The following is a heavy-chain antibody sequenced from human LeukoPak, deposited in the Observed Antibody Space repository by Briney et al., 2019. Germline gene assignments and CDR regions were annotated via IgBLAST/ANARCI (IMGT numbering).Heavy chain of an antibody. CDR3: ARGAGDYYGSGSNIFDY. CDR2: IYTSGST. V-gene: IGHV4-61*02. D-gene: IGHD3-10*01. Sequence: PSQTLSLTCTVSGGSISSGSYYWSWIRQPAGKGLEWIGRIYTSGSTYYNPSLKSRVTISVDTSKNQFSLKLSSVTAADTAVYYCARGAGDYYGSGSNIFDYWGQGTLVTVSS. J-gene: IGHJ4*02. CDR1: GGSISSGSYY.